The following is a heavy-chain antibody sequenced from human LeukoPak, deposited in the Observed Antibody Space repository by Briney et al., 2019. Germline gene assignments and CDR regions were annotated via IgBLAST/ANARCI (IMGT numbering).Heavy chain of an antibody. CDR1: GFTFSSYS. J-gene: IGHJ4*02. V-gene: IGHV3-21*01. CDR2: ISSSSGYI. CDR3: ARVPYYDILTGYSDY. Sequence: GGSLRLSCAASGFTFSSYSMHWVRQAPGKGLEWVSFISSSSGYIYYADSVKGRFTISRDNAKNSLYLQMNSLRAEDTAVYYCARVPYYDILTGYSDYWGQGTLVTVPS. D-gene: IGHD3-9*01.